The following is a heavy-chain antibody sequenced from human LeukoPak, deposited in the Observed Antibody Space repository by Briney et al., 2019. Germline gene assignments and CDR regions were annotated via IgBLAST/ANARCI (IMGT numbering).Heavy chain of an antibody. Sequence: GGSLRLSCEASGFTFSSYSINWVRKAPGKGLEWVSSISSSSISISYADSVKGRFTISRDNAKNSLYLQMNSLRAEDTAVYYCARENPSGGGRAGDAFDIWGKGTMVTVSS. CDR1: GFTFSSYS. CDR2: ISSSSISI. J-gene: IGHJ3*02. D-gene: IGHD1-26*01. CDR3: ARENPSGGGRAGDAFDI. V-gene: IGHV3-21*01.